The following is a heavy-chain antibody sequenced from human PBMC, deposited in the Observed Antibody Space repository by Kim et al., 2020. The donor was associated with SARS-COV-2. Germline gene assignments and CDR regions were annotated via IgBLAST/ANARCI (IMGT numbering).Heavy chain of an antibody. J-gene: IGHJ4*02. Sequence: ASVKVSCKASGYTFTGYYIHWVRQAPGQGLEWMGWINPISGGTNYAQKFQGRVNMTSDTSITTANLELNRLTSDETAVYFFSRGDAGVSDYWGQGTLVTV. CDR2: INPISGGT. CDR1: GYTFTGYY. CDR3: SRGDAGVSDY. V-gene: IGHV1-2*02. D-gene: IGHD2-8*01.